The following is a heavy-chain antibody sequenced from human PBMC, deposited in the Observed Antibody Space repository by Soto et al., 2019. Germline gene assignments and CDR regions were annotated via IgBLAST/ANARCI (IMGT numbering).Heavy chain of an antibody. CDR1: GFTFSSYW. D-gene: IGHD4-17*01. Sequence: EVQLVESGGGLVQPGGSLRLSCAASGFTFSSYWMHWVRQAPGKGLVWVSRINSDGSSTSYADSVKGRFTISRDNAKNPLYLQMNSLRAEDTAVYYCARAPGTTVTTDYFDYWGQGTLVTVSS. J-gene: IGHJ4*02. CDR3: ARAPGTTVTTDYFDY. V-gene: IGHV3-74*01. CDR2: INSDGSST.